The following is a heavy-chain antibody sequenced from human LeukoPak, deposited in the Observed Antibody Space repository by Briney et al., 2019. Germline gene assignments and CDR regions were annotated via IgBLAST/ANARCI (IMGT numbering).Heavy chain of an antibody. Sequence: ASVKVSFTASGYTFTAYHMHWVRQAPGQGLEWMGIINPNDGSTNYAQRFQGRVTMTRDRSTSTVYMELSSLRSEDTAVYYYARGTQIDSSVYYAGHFDYWGQGTLVTVSS. CDR2: INPNDGST. J-gene: IGHJ4*02. V-gene: IGHV1-46*01. CDR1: GYTFTAYH. D-gene: IGHD3-22*01. CDR3: ARGTQIDSSVYYAGHFDY.